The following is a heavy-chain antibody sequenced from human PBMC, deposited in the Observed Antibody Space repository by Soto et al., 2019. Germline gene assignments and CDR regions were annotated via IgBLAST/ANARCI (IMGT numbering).Heavy chain of an antibody. J-gene: IGHJ4*02. CDR1: GFSFRDYW. CDR3: ARGVSWGHFDN. D-gene: IGHD7-27*01. V-gene: IGHV3-7*05. CDR2: IKYDGSES. Sequence: EAQSVESGGGLVQPGGSLRLSCVMSGFSFRDYWVAWVRQAPGKGLAWVASIKYDGSESKYVDSVKGRFTISRDNAKNSLYLQMTSLRADDTAVYYCARGVSWGHFDNWGQGSLVTVSS.